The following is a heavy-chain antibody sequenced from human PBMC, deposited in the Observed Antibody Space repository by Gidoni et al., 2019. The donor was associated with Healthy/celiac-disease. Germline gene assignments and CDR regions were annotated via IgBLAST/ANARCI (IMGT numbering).Heavy chain of an antibody. V-gene: IGHV3-49*05. CDR1: GFTFGDYA. J-gene: IGHJ4*02. D-gene: IGHD1-26*01. CDR3: TREPDEVGATLFVDY. CDR2: IRSKAYGGTT. Sequence: EVQLVESGGGLVKPGRSLRLSCTASGFTFGDYAMSWFRQAPGKGLEWVGFIRSKAYGGTTEYAASVKGRFTISRDDSKSIAYLQMNSLKTEDTAVYYCTREPDEVGATLFVDYWGQGTLVTVSS.